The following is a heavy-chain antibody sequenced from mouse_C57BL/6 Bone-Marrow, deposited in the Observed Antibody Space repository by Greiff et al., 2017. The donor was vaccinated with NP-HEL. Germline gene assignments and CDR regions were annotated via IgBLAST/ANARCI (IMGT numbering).Heavy chain of an antibody. D-gene: IGHD2-1*01. Sequence: EVKLVESGGGLVQPKGSLKLSCAASGFSFNTYAMNWVRQAPGKGLEWVARIRSKSNNYATYYADSVKDRFTISRDDSESMLYLQMNNLKTEDTAMYYCVSFTYGKEDAMDYWGQGTSVTVSS. CDR2: IRSKSNNYAT. CDR3: VSFTYGKEDAMDY. V-gene: IGHV10-1*01. J-gene: IGHJ4*01. CDR1: GFSFNTYA.